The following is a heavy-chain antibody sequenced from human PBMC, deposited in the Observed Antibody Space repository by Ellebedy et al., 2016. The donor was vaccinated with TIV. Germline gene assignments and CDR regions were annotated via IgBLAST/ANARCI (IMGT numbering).Heavy chain of an antibody. V-gene: IGHV3-15*01. J-gene: IGHJ4*02. CDR2: IKSKTDGGAA. Sequence: GESLKISCAASGFTFSNAWMNWVRPAPGKGLEWVGRIKSKTDGGAADYAAPVKGRFTISRDDSKNTLYLQINSLKTEDTAVYFCTTVYRYNYDSVWGQGTLVTVSS. CDR3: TTVYRYNYDSV. CDR1: GFTFSNAW. D-gene: IGHD5-18*01.